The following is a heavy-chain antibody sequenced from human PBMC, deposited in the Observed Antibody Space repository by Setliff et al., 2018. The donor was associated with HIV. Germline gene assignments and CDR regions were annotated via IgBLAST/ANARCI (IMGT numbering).Heavy chain of an antibody. CDR1: GYTFTNYY. CDR2: ISGYNSANP. V-gene: IGHV1-18*01. Sequence: ASVKVSYKTSGYTFTNYYITWVRQAPGQGLEWMGWISGYNSANPRYTPNRQGRVTMTTDTSTGTGYMELRSLGSDDTDVYFCARAELTWEIDYWGQGTLVTVSS. J-gene: IGHJ4*02. D-gene: IGHD3-9*01. CDR3: ARAELTWEIDY.